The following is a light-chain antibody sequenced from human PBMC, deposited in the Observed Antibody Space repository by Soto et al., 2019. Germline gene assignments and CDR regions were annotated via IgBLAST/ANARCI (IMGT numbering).Light chain of an antibody. Sequence: EIVLTQSPATLSVSPGERATLSCRASQSVGSLLAWYQQKPGQAPRLLIYRASSRATGISGSFSGSGSGTEFTLTITSLQSEDFAVYYWQQYNEWPITFGQGTRLEIK. V-gene: IGKV3-15*01. J-gene: IGKJ5*01. CDR3: QQYNEWPIT. CDR1: QSVGSL. CDR2: RAS.